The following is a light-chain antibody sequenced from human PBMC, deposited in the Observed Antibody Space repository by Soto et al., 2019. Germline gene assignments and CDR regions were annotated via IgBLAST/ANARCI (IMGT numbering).Light chain of an antibody. V-gene: IGKV4-1*01. CDR3: QQYYITPWT. Sequence: DIVMTQSPDSLAVSLGERATINCKSSQSVLYSSNNKNYLAWYQQKPGQPPKLLIYWASTRESGVPDRFSGRGSGTDFTLTISSLQAEDVAVYYCQQYYITPWTLGQGTKVEIK. CDR1: QSVLYSSNNKNY. CDR2: WAS. J-gene: IGKJ1*01.